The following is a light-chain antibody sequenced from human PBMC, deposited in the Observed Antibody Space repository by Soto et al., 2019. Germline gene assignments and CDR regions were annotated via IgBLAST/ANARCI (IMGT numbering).Light chain of an antibody. J-gene: IGKJ4*01. Sequence: DIVMTQSPLSLPVTPGEPASISCRSSQSLLDSNGYNSLDWYLQTPGQSPQLLIYLGSNRDCGVPDRFSDSGSGTDFTLKISRVEAEDVAVYYCMQGLRSPLTFGGGTKVEIK. V-gene: IGKV2-28*01. CDR3: MQGLRSPLT. CDR1: QSLLDSNGYNS. CDR2: LGS.